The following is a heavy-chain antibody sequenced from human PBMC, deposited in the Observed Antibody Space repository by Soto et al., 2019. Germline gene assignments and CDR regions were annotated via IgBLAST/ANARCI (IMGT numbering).Heavy chain of an antibody. D-gene: IGHD7-27*01. CDR1: GGSISSGGYS. J-gene: IGHJ4*02. V-gene: IGHV4-30-2*01. CDR3: ASYNWGSLYYFDY. CDR2: IYHSGST. Sequence: SETLSLTXAVSGGSISSGGYSWSWIRQPPGKGLEWIGYIYHSGSTYYNPSLKSRVTISVDRSKNQFSLKLSSVTAADTAVYYCASYNWGSLYYFDYWGQGTLVTVS.